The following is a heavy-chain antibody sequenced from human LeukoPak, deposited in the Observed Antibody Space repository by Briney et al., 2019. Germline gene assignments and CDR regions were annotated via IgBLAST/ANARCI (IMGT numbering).Heavy chain of an antibody. CDR3: AMVLVFRGYMDV. CDR1: GFTFSRYG. J-gene: IGHJ6*03. CDR2: VRYDRSNK. D-gene: IGHD3-10*01. V-gene: IGHV3-30*02. Sequence: GGSLRLSCAASGFTFSRYGMHWVRQAPGKGLGWVAFVRYDRSNKYYADSVKGRFTISRDNYKNTMSLQMNSLTAEDTAVYYCAMVLVFRGYMDVWGKGTTVTVSS.